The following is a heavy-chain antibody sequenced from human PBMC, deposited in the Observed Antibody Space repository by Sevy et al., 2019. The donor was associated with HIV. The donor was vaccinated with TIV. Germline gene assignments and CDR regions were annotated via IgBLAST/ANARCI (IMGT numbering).Heavy chain of an antibody. V-gene: IGHV4-34*01. CDR1: DGSFSGYY. D-gene: IGHD2-2*01. CDR2: INERGIT. CDR3: ARSPPVVVVPGAPCWFDP. Sequence: SETLSLTCAVHDGSFSGYYWNWIRQLPGKGLEWIGEINERGITYYNPSLKSRVTISVDTSKKQFSLKLNSVTAADTAVYFCARSPPVVVVPGAPCWFDPWGQGTLVTVSS. J-gene: IGHJ5*02.